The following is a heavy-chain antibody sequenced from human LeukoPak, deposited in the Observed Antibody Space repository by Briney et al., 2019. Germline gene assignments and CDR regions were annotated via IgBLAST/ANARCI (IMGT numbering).Heavy chain of an antibody. CDR3: ARVSGYSYGYCMDY. D-gene: IGHD5-18*01. CDR2: IYHSGST. V-gene: IGHV4-38-2*02. J-gene: IGHJ4*02. Sequence: PSETLSLTCTVSGYSISSGYYWGWIRQPPGKGLEWIGSIYHSGSTYYNPSLKSRVTISVDTSKNQFSLKLSSVTAADTAVYYCARVSGYSYGYCMDYWGKGPLVTVS. CDR1: GYSISSGYY.